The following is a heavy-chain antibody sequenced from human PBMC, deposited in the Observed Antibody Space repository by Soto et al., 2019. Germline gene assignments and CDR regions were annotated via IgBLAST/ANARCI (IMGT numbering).Heavy chain of an antibody. CDR1: GYTFTGYY. J-gene: IGHJ6*02. CDR2: INPNSGGT. D-gene: IGHD6-25*01. Sequence: ASVKVSCKASGYTFTGYYMHWVRQAPGQGLEWMGWINPNSGGTNYAQKFQGWVTMTRDTSISTAYMELSRLRSDDTAVYYCARDRSASGLGMAVWGQGTTVTVSS. V-gene: IGHV1-2*04. CDR3: ARDRSASGLGMAV.